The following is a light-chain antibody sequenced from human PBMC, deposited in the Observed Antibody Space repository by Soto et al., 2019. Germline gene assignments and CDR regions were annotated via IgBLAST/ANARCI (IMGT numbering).Light chain of an antibody. CDR3: QQYNIYWS. CDR1: QSISRW. V-gene: IGKV1-5*01. CDR2: DAS. Sequence: DIQMTQSPSSVSASVGDRVTITFRASQSISRWLAWYQQKPGKAPKLLISDASNLESGVPSRFSGSGSETAFTLTISSLQPDDFATYFCQQYNIYWSFGQGTKVDIK. J-gene: IGKJ1*01.